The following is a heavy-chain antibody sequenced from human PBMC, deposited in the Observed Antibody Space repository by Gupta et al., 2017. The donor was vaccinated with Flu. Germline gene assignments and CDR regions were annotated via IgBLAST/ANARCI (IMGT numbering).Heavy chain of an antibody. V-gene: IGHV3-48*02. D-gene: IGHD2-21*02. CDR3: ATSLTLLDH. CDR1: GFAFSHSP. Sequence: EVQFVESGGGLVQRGGSLRLSCAACGFAFSHSPMNWVRQAPGKGLEWISYIDGGGNARYYADSVKGRFTVSRDNAESSLFLQMTGLRDEDSAVYYCATSLTLLDHWGQGTLVTVSS. CDR2: IDGGGNAR. J-gene: IGHJ4*02.